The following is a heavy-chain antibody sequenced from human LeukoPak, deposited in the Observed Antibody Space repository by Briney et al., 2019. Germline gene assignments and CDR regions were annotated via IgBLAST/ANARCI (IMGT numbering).Heavy chain of an antibody. J-gene: IGHJ2*01. CDR2: INWSGVST. CDR1: GFSFDDYA. V-gene: IGHV3-20*04. D-gene: IGHD5-18*01. Sequence: PGGSLRLSCAASGFSFDDYAMSWVRQAPGKGLEWVSGINWSGVSTGYVDSVKGRFTISRDNTKNSLFLQLNSLRAEDTAFYYCAKGKDTLNPYWYFDVWGRGTLVSVSS. CDR3: AKGKDTLNPYWYFDV.